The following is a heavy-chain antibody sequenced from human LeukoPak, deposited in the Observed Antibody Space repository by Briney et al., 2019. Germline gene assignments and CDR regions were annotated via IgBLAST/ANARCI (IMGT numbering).Heavy chain of an antibody. CDR1: GFTFSNYA. CDR2: ISSSGDTI. D-gene: IGHD3-10*01. CDR3: ARVVHYGSGPAVG. Sequence: GGSLRLSCAASGFTFSNYAMSWIRQAPGKGLEWVSYISSSGDTIYYADSVKGRFTISRDNAKNSVHLQMNSLRAEDTAVYYCARVVHYGSGPAVGWGQGTLVTVSS. J-gene: IGHJ4*02. V-gene: IGHV3-11*01.